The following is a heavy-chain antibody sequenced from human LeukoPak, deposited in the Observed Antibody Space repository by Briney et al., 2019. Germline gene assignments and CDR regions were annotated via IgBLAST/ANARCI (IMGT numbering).Heavy chain of an antibody. CDR1: GGSISSYY. Sequence: SETLSLTCTVSGGSISSYYWSWIRQPAGKGLEWIGRIYTSGSTNYNPSLKSRVTMSADMSKNQFSLKLSSVTAADTAVYYCARVGSYSHLYYYYYYMDVWGKGTTVTVS. J-gene: IGHJ6*03. CDR2: IYTSGST. D-gene: IGHD2-21*01. V-gene: IGHV4-4*07. CDR3: ARVGSYSHLYYYYYYMDV.